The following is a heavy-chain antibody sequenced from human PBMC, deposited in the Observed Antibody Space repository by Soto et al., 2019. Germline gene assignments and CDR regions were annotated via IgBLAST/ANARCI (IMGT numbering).Heavy chain of an antibody. V-gene: IGHV3-33*01. CDR2: IWYDGSNK. CDR3: ARAAAGPGYYYYGMDV. J-gene: IGHJ6*02. D-gene: IGHD6-13*01. CDR1: GFTFSSYG. Sequence: GGSLRLSCAASGFTFSSYGMHWVRQAPGKGLEWVAVIWYDGSNKYYADSVKGRFTISRDNSKNTLYLQMNSLRAEDTAVYYCARAAAGPGYYYYGMDVWGQGTTVTVSS.